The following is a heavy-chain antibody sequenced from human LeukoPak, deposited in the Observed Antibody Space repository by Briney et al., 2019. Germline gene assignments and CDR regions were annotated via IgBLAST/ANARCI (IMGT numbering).Heavy chain of an antibody. CDR1: GGSISSYY. CDR2: IYYSGST. Sequence: PSETLSLTCTVFGGSISSYYWSWVRQPPGKGLEWIGYIYYSGSTKYNPSLKSRVTISVDTSKNQFSLKLYSVTAADTAVYYCARVTTPIGYYYYYMDVWGKGTTVTISS. CDR3: ARVTTPIGYYYYYMDV. D-gene: IGHD4-11*01. J-gene: IGHJ6*03. V-gene: IGHV4-59*01.